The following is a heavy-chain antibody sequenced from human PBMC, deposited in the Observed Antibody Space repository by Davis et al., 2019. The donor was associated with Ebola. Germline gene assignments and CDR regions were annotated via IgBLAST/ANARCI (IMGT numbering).Heavy chain of an antibody. J-gene: IGHJ3*02. CDR1: GGSISSSSYY. CDR3: ARHPGFSGSYWSAFDI. V-gene: IGHV4-39*01. Sequence: SETLSLTCTVSGGSISSSSYYWGWIRQPPGKGLEWIGSIYYTGSTYYNPSLKSRFTISVDTSKNQFSLKLSSVTTADTAVYYCARHPGFSGSYWSAFDIWGQGTMVTVSS. CDR2: IYYTGST. D-gene: IGHD1-26*01.